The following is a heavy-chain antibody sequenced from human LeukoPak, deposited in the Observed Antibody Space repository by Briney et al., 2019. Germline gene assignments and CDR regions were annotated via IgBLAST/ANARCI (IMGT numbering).Heavy chain of an antibody. D-gene: IGHD1-1*01. V-gene: IGHV3-23*01. CDR3: AKGPWKSKGERGIDY. J-gene: IGHJ4*02. CDR1: GFTFSSYA. CDR2: ISGSGGST. Sequence: GGSLRLSCAASGFTFSSYAMSWVSQAPGKGLEWVSAISGSGGSTYYADPVKGRFTISRDNSKNTLYLQMNSLRAEDTAVYHCAKGPWKSKGERGIDYWGQGTLVTVSS.